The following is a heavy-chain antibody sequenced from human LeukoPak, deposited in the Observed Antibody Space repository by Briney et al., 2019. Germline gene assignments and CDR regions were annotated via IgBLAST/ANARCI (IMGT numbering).Heavy chain of an antibody. V-gene: IGHV4-34*01. CDR1: GGSFSGYY. CDR2: INHSGSA. CDR3: ARSAGYSSA. Sequence: PSETLSLTCAVYGGSFSGYYWSWIRQPPGKGLEWIGEINHSGSANYNSSLKSRVTLSIDTSKNQFSLILSSVTAADTAVYHCARSAGYSSAWGQGTRVTVSS. J-gene: IGHJ5*02. D-gene: IGHD6-19*01.